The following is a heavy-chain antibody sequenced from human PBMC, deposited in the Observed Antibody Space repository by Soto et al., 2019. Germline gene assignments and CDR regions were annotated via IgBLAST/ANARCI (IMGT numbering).Heavy chain of an antibody. J-gene: IGHJ2*01. D-gene: IGHD4-17*01. Sequence: EVQLVESGGGLGKPGGSLRLSCAASGFTFSNAWMSWVRQAPGKGLEWVGRIKSKTDGGTTDYAAPVKGRFTISRDDSKNTLYLQMNSLKTEDTAVYYCTTTAGYGGNSGYFDLWGRGTLVTVSS. V-gene: IGHV3-15*01. CDR1: GFTFSNAW. CDR2: IKSKTDGGTT. CDR3: TTTAGYGGNSGYFDL.